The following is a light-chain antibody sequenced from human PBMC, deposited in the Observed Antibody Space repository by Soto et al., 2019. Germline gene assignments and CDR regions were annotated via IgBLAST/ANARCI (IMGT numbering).Light chain of an antibody. Sequence: QSVLTQPPSASGTPGQRVTISCSGTSSNIGTYTVNWYQQLPGTAPKLLIYGNSNRPSGVPDRFSGSKSGTSASLAITGLQAEDEADYYCQSYDSSLSGTWVFGGGTKLTVL. J-gene: IGLJ3*02. V-gene: IGLV1-40*01. CDR3: QSYDSSLSGTWV. CDR1: SSNIGTYT. CDR2: GNS.